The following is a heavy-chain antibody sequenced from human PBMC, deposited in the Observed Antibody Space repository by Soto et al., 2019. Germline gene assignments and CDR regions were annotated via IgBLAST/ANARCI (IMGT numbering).Heavy chain of an antibody. CDR2: FSCCSIYL. J-gene: IGHJ6*03. V-gene: IGHV3-21*01. D-gene: IGHD3-10*01. CDR1: GFTFSSYS. Sequence: PGGSLRLSCAASGFTFSSYSMNWVRQAPGKGLEWVSSFSCCSIYLYYADSVKGRFTISRDNAKNSLYLQMNSLRAEDTAVYYFARDISAATMVRGVIITGGYMDVWGKGTTVTVS. CDR3: ARDISAATMVRGVIITGGYMDV.